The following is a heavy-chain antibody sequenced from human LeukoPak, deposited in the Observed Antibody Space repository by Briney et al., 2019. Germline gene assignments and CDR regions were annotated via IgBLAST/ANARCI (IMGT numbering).Heavy chain of an antibody. D-gene: IGHD5-12*01. V-gene: IGHV3-66*02. J-gene: IGHJ6*02. CDR2: IYSGGST. Sequence: GGSLRLSCAASGFTVSSNYMSWVRQAPGKGLEWVSVIYSGGSTYYADSGKGRFTISRDNSKNTLYLQMNSLRAEDTAVYYCARVGGYSGYGLYYYYDGMDVWGQGTTVTVSS. CDR1: GFTVSSNY. CDR3: ARVGGYSGYGLYYYYDGMDV.